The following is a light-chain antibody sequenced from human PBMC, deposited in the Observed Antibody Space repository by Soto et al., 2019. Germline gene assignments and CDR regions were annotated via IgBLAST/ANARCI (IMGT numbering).Light chain of an antibody. CDR2: EVS. J-gene: IGLJ1*01. Sequence: QSVLTQPASVSGSPGQSITISCTGTSSDIGGYNYVSWSQQHPGKAPQLMIYEVSNRPSGVSNRFSGSKSGNTASLTISGLQAEDEADYCCSSYTSSSTFAFGTGTKVTVL. CDR3: SSYTSSSTFA. V-gene: IGLV2-14*01. CDR1: SSDIGGYNY.